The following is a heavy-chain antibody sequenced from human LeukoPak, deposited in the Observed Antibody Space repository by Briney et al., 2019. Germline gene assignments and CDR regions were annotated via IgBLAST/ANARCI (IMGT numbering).Heavy chain of an antibody. J-gene: IGHJ5*02. CDR2: IYYSGST. CDR3: ARKLTLENWFDP. Sequence: SETLSLTCTVSGGSISSSSYHWGWIRQPPGKGLEWIGSIYYSGSTYYNPSLKSRVTISVDTSKNQFSLKLSSVTAADTAVYYCARKLTLENWFDPWGQGTLVTVSS. D-gene: IGHD2-15*01. CDR1: GGSISSSSYH. V-gene: IGHV4-39*07.